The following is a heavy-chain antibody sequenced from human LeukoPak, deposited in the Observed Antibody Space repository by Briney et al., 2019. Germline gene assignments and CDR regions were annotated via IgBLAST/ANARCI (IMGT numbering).Heavy chain of an antibody. D-gene: IGHD4-17*01. V-gene: IGHV3-23*01. CDR1: GFTFSDYA. CDR3: ASTVTTP. CDR2: ISNSGGNT. J-gene: IGHJ4*02. Sequence: GSLRLSCATSGFTFSDYAMSWVRQAPGKGLEWVSTISNSGGNTHYADSVMGRFTISRDNSKNTLYLQMNSLRAEDTAVYYCASTVTTPWGQGTLVTVSS.